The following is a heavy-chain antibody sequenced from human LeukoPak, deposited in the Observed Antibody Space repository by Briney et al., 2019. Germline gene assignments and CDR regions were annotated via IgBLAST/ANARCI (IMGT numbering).Heavy chain of an antibody. J-gene: IGHJ4*02. Sequence: PSETLSLTCAVYGGSFSGYYWSWIRQPPGKGLEWIGEINHSGSTYYNPSLKSRITISVDTSKNQFSLELSSVTAADTAVYYCARRRGDFWSGYYFDYWGQGTLVTVSS. D-gene: IGHD3-3*01. CDR2: INHSGST. V-gene: IGHV4-34*01. CDR1: GGSFSGYY. CDR3: ARRRGDFWSGYYFDY.